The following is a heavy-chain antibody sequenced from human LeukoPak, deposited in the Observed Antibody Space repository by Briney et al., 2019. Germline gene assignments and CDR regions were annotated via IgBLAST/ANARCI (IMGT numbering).Heavy chain of an antibody. V-gene: IGHV4-61*05. CDR1: GGSIGSSSYY. CDR2: IYYSGST. J-gene: IGHJ4*02. D-gene: IGHD3-10*01. Sequence: SETLSLTCTVSGGSIGSSSYYWGWIRQPPGKGLEWIGYIYYSGSTNYNPSLKSRVTISVDTSKNQFSLKLSSVTAADTAVYYCARQPMVRGVITFDYWGQGTLVTVSS. CDR3: ARQPMVRGVITFDY.